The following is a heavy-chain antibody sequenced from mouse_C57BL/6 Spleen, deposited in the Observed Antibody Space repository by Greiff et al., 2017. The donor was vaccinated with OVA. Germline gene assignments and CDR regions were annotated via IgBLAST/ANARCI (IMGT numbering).Heavy chain of an antibody. CDR2: IYPRSGNT. D-gene: IGHD2-1*01. CDR1: GYTFTSYG. V-gene: IGHV1-81*01. Sequence: QVQLQQSGAELARPGASVKLSCKASGYTFTSYGISWVKQRTGQGLEWIGEIYPRSGNTYYNEKFKGKATLTADKSSSTAYMELRSLTSEDSAVYFCAREEGLPFAYWGQGTLVTVSA. CDR3: AREEGLPFAY. J-gene: IGHJ3*01.